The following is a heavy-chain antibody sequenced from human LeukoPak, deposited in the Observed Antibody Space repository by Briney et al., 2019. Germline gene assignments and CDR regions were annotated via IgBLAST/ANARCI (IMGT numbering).Heavy chain of an antibody. D-gene: IGHD3-10*01. V-gene: IGHV3-33*08. CDR1: GFTFSSYG. Sequence: PGGSLRLSCAASGFTFSSYGMHWVRQAPGKGLEWVAVIWYDGSNKYYADSVKGRFTVSRDNSKNTLYLQMNSLRAEDTAVYYCARDHTRGYFDYWGQGTLVTVSS. J-gene: IGHJ4*02. CDR3: ARDHTRGYFDY. CDR2: IWYDGSNK.